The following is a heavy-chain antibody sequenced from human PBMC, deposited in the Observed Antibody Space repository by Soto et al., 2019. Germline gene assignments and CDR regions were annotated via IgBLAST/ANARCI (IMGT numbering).Heavy chain of an antibody. CDR2: IFYSGST. D-gene: IGHD5-18*01. Sequence: SETLSITCTVPRGSISNSCWSWILLSPGRGLEWIGHIFYSGSTNYNPALKSRVTISVDTSKSQFSLKLSSVTAADTAVYYCAKDSGYNYGYFRWFDPWGQGTLVTVS. V-gene: IGHV4-59*01. J-gene: IGHJ5*02. CDR1: RGSISNSC. CDR3: AKDSGYNYGYFRWFDP.